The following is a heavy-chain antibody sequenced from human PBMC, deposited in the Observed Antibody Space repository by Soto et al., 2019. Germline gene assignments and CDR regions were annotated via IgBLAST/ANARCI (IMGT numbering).Heavy chain of an antibody. CDR2: ISSSSSNI. J-gene: IGHJ5*02. V-gene: IGHV3-48*02. CDR1: GFTLSSYA. D-gene: IGHD2-8*02. CDR3: AREGSLANRWCRWFDP. Sequence: PGGSLRLSCAASGFTLSSYAMNWVRQAPGKGLEWVSYISSSSSNIQYAGSVKGRFTISRDNAKNSLYLQMKSLRDDDTAVYFRAREGSLANRWCRWFDPWGPGPLVPVSS.